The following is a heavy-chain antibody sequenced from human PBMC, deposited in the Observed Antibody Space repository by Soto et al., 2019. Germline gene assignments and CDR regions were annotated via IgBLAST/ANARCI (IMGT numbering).Heavy chain of an antibody. D-gene: IGHD6-13*01. CDR2: IKQDGSEK. V-gene: IGHV3-7*03. CDR3: AREVAAAGYYYYYGMDV. CDR1: GFTFSSYW. Sequence: GSLRLSCAASGFTFSSYWMSWVRQAPGKGLEWVANIKQDGSEKYYVDSVKGRFTISRDNAKNSLYLQMNSLRAEDTAVYYCAREVAAAGYYYYYGMDVWGPGTTVTVSS. J-gene: IGHJ6*02.